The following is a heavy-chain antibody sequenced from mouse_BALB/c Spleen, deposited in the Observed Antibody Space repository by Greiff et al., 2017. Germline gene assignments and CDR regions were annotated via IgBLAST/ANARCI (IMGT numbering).Heavy chain of an antibody. Sequence: EVKLQESGPGLVKPSQSLSLTCSVTGYSITSGYYWNWIRQFPGNKLEWMGYISYDGSNNYNPSLKNRISITRDTSKNQFFLKLNSVTTEDTATYYCARDDGYDGYFDVWGAGTTVTVSS. CDR2: ISYDGSN. J-gene: IGHJ1*01. V-gene: IGHV3-6*02. CDR3: ARDDGYDGYFDV. CDR1: GYSITSGYY. D-gene: IGHD2-2*01.